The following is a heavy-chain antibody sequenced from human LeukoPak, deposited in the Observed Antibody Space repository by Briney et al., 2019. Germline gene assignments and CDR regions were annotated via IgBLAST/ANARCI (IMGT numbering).Heavy chain of an antibody. CDR3: ARGFWSGPSGWGVAFDL. CDR1: GFTLRRKS. J-gene: IGHJ3*01. V-gene: IGHV3-48*04. CDR2: INSSGSAI. Sequence: VSLRRSWATSGFTLRRKSMSWGRQIARRGPHWLSSINSSGSAIYYADSVRGRFTISRHNSKNSLFLQLTSLRAADTPVYFCARGFWSGPSGWGVAFDLWGQGTMVTVSS. D-gene: IGHD3-3*01.